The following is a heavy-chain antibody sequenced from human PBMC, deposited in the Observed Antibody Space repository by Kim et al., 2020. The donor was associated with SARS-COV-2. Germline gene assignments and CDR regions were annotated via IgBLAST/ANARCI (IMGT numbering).Heavy chain of an antibody. J-gene: IGHJ4*02. CDR3: ARDFGDQMTTVTRTGELVDGY. CDR2: ISYDGSNK. D-gene: IGHD4-17*01. Sequence: GGSLRLSCAASGFTFSSYAMHWVRQAPGKGLEWVAVISYDGSNKYYADSVKGRFTISRDNSKNTLYLQMNSLRAEDTAVYYCARDFGDQMTTVTRTGELVDGYWGQGTLVTVSS. CDR1: GFTFSSYA. V-gene: IGHV3-30*04.